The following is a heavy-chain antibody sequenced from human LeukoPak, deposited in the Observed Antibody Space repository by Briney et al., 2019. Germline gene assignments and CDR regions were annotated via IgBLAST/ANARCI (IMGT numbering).Heavy chain of an antibody. CDR2: ISYDGSNK. CDR1: GFTFSSYA. Sequence: PGGSLRLSCAASGFTFSSYAMHWVRQAPGKGLEWVALISYDGSNKYYADSVKGRFTISRDNSKNTLYPQMNSLRAEDTAVYYCARGYGSGGSCYDYWGQGTLVTVSS. V-gene: IGHV3-30-3*01. J-gene: IGHJ4*02. CDR3: ARGYGSGGSCYDY. D-gene: IGHD2-15*01.